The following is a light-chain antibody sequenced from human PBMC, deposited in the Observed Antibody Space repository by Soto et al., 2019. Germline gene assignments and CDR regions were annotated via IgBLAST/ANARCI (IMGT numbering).Light chain of an antibody. CDR1: QSVSSSF. Sequence: EIVLTQSPGTLSLSPGERATLSCRASQSVSSSFLAWYQQKPGQAPRLLIYGASSRATGIPDRFSGSGSGTDLALTISGLEPEDFAVYYCQQYDSSPWTFGQGTRVKIK. CDR3: QQYDSSPWT. CDR2: GAS. J-gene: IGKJ1*01. V-gene: IGKV3-20*01.